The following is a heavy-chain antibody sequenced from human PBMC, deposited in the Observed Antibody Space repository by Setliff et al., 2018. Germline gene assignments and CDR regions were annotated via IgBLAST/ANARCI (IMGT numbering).Heavy chain of an antibody. CDR1: GYTLTELS. CDR2: FDPEDGET. D-gene: IGHD3-22*01. V-gene: IGHV1-24*01. Sequence: GASVKVSCKVSGYTLTELSMHWVRQAPGKGLEWMGGFDPEDGETIYAQKFQGRVTMTRDTPISTVYMELSLLTSDDTAVYFCARRDGRSGYLGFDLWGHGSLVTV. CDR3: ARRDGRSGYLGFDL. J-gene: IGHJ4*01.